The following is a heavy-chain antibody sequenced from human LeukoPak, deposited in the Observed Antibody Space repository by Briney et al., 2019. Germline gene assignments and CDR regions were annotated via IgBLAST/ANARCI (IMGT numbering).Heavy chain of an antibody. D-gene: IGHD4-17*01. V-gene: IGHV3-48*02. J-gene: IGHJ4*02. CDR3: ARERSTVTTYYFDY. Sequence: PGGPLRLSCAASGFTFSSYSMNWVRQAPGKGLEWVSYISSSSSTIYYADSVKGRFTISRDNAKNSLYLQMNSLRDEDTAVYYCARERSTVTTYYFDYWGQGTLVTVSS. CDR1: GFTFSSYS. CDR2: ISSSSSTI.